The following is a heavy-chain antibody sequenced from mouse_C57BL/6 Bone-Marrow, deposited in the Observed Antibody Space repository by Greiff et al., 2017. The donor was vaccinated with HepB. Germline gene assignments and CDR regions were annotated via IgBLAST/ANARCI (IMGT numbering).Heavy chain of an antibody. J-gene: IGHJ3*01. V-gene: IGHV5-17*01. D-gene: IGHD2-2*01. CDR2: ISSGSSTI. Sequence: EVHLVESGGGLVKPGGSLKLSCAASGFTLSDYGMHWVRQDPEKGLEWVAYISSGSSTIYYADTVKGRFTIARDNAKNTLFLQMTSLRSEDTAMYYCGRGGGYPAWFANWGQGTLVTVAA. CDR1: GFTLSDYG. CDR3: GRGGGYPAWFAN.